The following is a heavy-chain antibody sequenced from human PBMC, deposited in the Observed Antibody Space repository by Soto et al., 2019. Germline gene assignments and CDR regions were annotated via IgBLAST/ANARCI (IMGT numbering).Heavy chain of an antibody. D-gene: IGHD3-22*01. CDR3: AGSAVVVITTEYYYYYGMDV. J-gene: IGHJ6*02. CDR2: IYYSGST. V-gene: IGHV4-61*01. Sequence: SETLSLTCTVSGGSVSSGSYYWSWIRQPPGKGLEWIGYIYYSGSTNYNPSLKSRVTISVDTSKNQFSLKLSSVTAAGTAVYYCAGSAVVVITTEYYYYYGMDVWGQGTTVTVYS. CDR1: GGSVSSGSYY.